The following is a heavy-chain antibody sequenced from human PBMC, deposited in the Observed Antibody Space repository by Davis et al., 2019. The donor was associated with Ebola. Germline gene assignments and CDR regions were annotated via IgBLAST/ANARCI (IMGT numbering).Heavy chain of an antibody. J-gene: IGHJ5*02. CDR2: INAGNGNT. Sequence: AASVKVSCKASGYTFTSYAMHWVRQAPGQRLEWMGWINAGNGNTKYSQKFQGRVTITADESTSTAYMELSSLRSEDTAVYYCASDNWNNWFDPWGQGTLVTVSS. CDR1: GYTFTSYA. CDR3: ASDNWNNWFDP. D-gene: IGHD1-1*01. V-gene: IGHV1-3*01.